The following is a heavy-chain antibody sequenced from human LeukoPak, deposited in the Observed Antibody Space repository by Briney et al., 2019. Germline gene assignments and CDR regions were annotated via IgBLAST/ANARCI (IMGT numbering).Heavy chain of an antibody. J-gene: IGHJ4*02. CDR3: ARAGFTFSDYFGSFFDY. D-gene: IGHD3-10*01. Sequence: GGSLRLSCAASGFTFSSYAMSWVRQAPGKGLEWVSAISGSGGSTYYADSVKGRFTISRDNSKNTLYVQMNSLRAEDTAVYYCARAGFTFSDYFGSFFDYWGQGTLVTVSS. V-gene: IGHV3-23*01. CDR1: GFTFSSYA. CDR2: ISGSGGST.